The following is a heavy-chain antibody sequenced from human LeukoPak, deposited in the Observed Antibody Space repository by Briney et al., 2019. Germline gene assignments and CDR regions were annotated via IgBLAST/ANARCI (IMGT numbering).Heavy chain of an antibody. V-gene: IGHV3-15*01. Sequence: GGSLRLSCAASGFTFSNAWMSWVRQAPGKGLEWVSRIKSKTDGGTTDYAAPVKGRFTISRDDSKNTLYLQMNSLKTEDTAVYYCTTLYSSSWFEPYFDYWGQGTLVTVSS. J-gene: IGHJ4*02. D-gene: IGHD6-13*01. CDR1: GFTFSNAW. CDR3: TTLYSSSWFEPYFDY. CDR2: IKSKTDGGTT.